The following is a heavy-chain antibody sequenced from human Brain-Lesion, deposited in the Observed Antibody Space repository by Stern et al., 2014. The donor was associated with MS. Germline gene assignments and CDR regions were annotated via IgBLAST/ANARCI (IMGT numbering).Heavy chain of an antibody. CDR2: IYFSGNT. D-gene: IGHD3-3*01. CDR1: GGSISSDTYY. Sequence: QVQLQESAPGLVKPSQTLSLTCTVSGGSISSDTYYWSWIRQPPGKGLEWIGYIYFSGNTQYNPSLKSRVIISVDTSKNEFSLKMSSVTVADTAVYYCARLPNYDFWCRLNYYGMDVWGQGTTVSVSS. CDR3: ARLPNYDFWCRLNYYGMDV. V-gene: IGHV4-30-4*01. J-gene: IGHJ6*02.